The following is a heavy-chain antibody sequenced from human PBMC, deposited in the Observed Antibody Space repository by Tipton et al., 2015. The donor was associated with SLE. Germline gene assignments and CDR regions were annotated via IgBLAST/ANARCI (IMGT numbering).Heavy chain of an antibody. CDR3: AKPYSSGYDY. Sequence: SLRLSCAASGFTFSSYAMSWVRQAPGKGLEHAAGISTSSDRTYYAASGKGRFTISRDNYKTTLYLQMNSLRLAYTAIYYCAKPYSSGYDYWGQGTLVTVSS. V-gene: IGHV3-23*01. J-gene: IGHJ4*02. CDR2: ISTSSDRT. D-gene: IGHD6-19*01. CDR1: GFTFSSYA.